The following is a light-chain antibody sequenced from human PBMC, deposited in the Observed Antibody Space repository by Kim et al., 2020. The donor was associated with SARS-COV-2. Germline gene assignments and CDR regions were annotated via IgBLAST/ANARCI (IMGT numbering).Light chain of an antibody. Sequence: QRVTISCSGSSANIGSNYVYWYQQLPGTAPKRLIYRNNQRPSGVPDRFSGSKSGTSASLAISGLRSEDEADYYCAAWDDSLSAHYVFGTGTKVTVL. J-gene: IGLJ1*01. CDR3: AAWDDSLSAHYV. CDR1: SANIGSNY. V-gene: IGLV1-47*01. CDR2: RNN.